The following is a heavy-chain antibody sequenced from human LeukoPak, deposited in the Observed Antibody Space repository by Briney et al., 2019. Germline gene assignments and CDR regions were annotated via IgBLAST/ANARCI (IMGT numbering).Heavy chain of an antibody. V-gene: IGHV4-61*02. Sequence: SETLSLTCTVSGGSISSGSYYWSWIRQPAGKGLEWIGRIYTSGSTNYNPSLKSRVTISVDTSKNQFSLKLSSVTAADTAVYYCARGGPTYYDFWSGYSLDYWGQGTLVTVSS. CDR1: GGSISSGSYY. CDR2: IYTSGST. J-gene: IGHJ4*02. D-gene: IGHD3-3*01. CDR3: ARGGPTYYDFWSGYSLDY.